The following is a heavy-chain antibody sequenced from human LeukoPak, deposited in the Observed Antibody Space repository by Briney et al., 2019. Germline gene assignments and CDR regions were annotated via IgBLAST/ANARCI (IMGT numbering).Heavy chain of an antibody. CDR1: GFTFSSYS. V-gene: IGHV3-48*02. CDR3: AREAYYDFWSGYYGNWFDP. Sequence: PGGSLRLSCAASGFTFSSYSMNWVRQAPGKGLEWVSYISSSSSTIYYADSVKGRFTISRDNAKNSLYLQMNCLRDEDTAVYYCAREAYYDFWSGYYGNWFDPWGQGTLVTVSS. J-gene: IGHJ5*02. CDR2: ISSSSSTI. D-gene: IGHD3-3*01.